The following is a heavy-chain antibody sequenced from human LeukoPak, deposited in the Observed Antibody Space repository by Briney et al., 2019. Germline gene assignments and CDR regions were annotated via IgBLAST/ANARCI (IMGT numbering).Heavy chain of an antibody. D-gene: IGHD2-2*01. CDR3: ARDEENYCSSTSCYANWFDP. CDR1: GFTFSSYG. Sequence: PGGSLRLSCAASGFTFSSYGMHWVRQAPGKGLEWVGFIRSKAYGGAREYAASVKGRFTISRDDSKSIAYLQMNSLRAEDTAVYYCARDEENYCSSTSCYANWFDPWGQGTLVTVSS. CDR2: IRSKAYGGAR. V-gene: IGHV3-71*01. J-gene: IGHJ5*02.